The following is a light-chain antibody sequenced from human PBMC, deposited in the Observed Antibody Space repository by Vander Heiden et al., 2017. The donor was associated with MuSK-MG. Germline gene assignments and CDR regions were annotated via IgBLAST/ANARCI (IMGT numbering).Light chain of an antibody. CDR3: QSYDNSRSGYVV. V-gene: IGLV1-40*01. CDR2: VNS. Sequence: QAVRTQPPSVSGATGQRVTIYCTVSRSNIGVGYDVHWYHQLPGTAPTLLIFVNSNRPSGAPDRFSGSTSGTSAAPAITGLQAEDEADYYCQSYDNSRSGYVVFGGGTKLTVL. J-gene: IGLJ2*01. CDR1: RSNIGVGYD.